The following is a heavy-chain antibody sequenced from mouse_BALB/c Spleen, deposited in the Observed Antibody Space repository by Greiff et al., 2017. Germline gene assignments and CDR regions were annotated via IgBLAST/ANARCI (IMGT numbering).Heavy chain of an antibody. D-gene: IGHD2-1*01. CDR1: GFNIKDTY. CDR3: ARYYGNYPWFAY. CDR2: IDPANGNT. V-gene: IGHV14-3*02. Sequence: VQLQQSGAELVKPGASVKLSCTASGFNIKDTYMHWVKQRPEQGLEWIGRIDPANGNTKYDPKFQGKATITADTSSNTAYLQLSSLTSEDTAVYYCARYYGNYPWFAYWGQGTLVTVSA. J-gene: IGHJ3*01.